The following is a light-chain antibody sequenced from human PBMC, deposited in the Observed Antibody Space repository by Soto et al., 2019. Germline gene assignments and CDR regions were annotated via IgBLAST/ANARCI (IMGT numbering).Light chain of an antibody. J-gene: IGLJ2*01. CDR2: RDS. Sequence: SSELTQPLSVSVALGQTARIPCGGNNIGSKNVYWYQQKPGQAPVLVIQRDSNRPSGIPERFSGSNSGNTATLTISRAQAGDEADYYCQVWDTTTVVFGGGTQLTVL. CDR3: QVWDTTTVV. V-gene: IGLV3-9*01. CDR1: NIGSKN.